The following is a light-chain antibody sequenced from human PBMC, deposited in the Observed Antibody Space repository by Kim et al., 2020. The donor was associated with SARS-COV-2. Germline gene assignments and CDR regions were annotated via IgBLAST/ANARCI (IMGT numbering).Light chain of an antibody. J-gene: IGLJ3*02. CDR3: GTWDSSLSVWL. V-gene: IGLV1-51*01. Sequence: QSALTQPLSVSAAPGQKVTISCSGSSSNIGTNYVSWYQQLPGTVPKVLIYDNNKRPSGIPDRFSGSKSGTSGTLDITGLQTGDEADYYCGTWDSSLSVWLFGGGTKVTVL. CDR2: DNN. CDR1: SSNIGTNY.